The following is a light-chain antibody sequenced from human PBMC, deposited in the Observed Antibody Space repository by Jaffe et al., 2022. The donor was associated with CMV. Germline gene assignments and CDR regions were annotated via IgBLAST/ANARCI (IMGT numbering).Light chain of an antibody. V-gene: IGKV1D-12*01. CDR3: QQASSFPLT. Sequence: DIQMTQSPSSVSASVGDTVTITCRASQGIAGWLAWYQQKPGKAPKIVIFYASTLQSGVPSRFSGSGSGTDFTLTINNLQPEDFATYYCQQASSFPLTFGPGTKVDIK. J-gene: IGKJ3*01. CDR2: YAS. CDR1: QGIAGW.